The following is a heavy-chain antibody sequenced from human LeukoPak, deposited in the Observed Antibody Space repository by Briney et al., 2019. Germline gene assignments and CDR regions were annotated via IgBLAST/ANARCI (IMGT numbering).Heavy chain of an antibody. CDR3: ATDRGNSRFDP. J-gene: IGHJ5*02. V-gene: IGHV3-33*01. Sequence: GRSLRLSCAASGFTFSSYGMHWVRQAPGKGLEWVAVIWYDGSNKYYADSVKGRFTISRDNSKNTLYLQMNSLRAEDTAVYYCATDRGNSRFDPWGQGTLVTVSS. CDR2: IWYDGSNK. CDR1: GFTFSSYG. D-gene: IGHD3-10*01.